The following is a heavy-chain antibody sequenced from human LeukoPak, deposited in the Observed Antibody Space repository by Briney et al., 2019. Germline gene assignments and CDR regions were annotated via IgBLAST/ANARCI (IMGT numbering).Heavy chain of an antibody. CDR1: GFTFSTYV. V-gene: IGHV3-23*01. J-gene: IGHJ4*02. CDR3: ATWPGGWYGEDS. Sequence: GGSLRLSCAASGFTFSTYVMSWVRQAPGKGLEWVSTISGSGSSTYYADSVKGRFAISRDNSGNRLFLLMNSLRAEDTAVYYCATWPGGWYGEDSWGQGTLVTVSS. D-gene: IGHD6-19*01. CDR2: ISGSGSST.